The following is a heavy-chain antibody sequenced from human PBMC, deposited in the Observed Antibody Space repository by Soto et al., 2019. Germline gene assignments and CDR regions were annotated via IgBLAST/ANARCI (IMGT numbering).Heavy chain of an antibody. V-gene: IGHV1-18*01. Sequence: QIQLVQSGGEVKKPGASVKVSCKSSGYTFISHSITWVRQAPGQGLEWMGRISAYNGNTNYAQKFQGRVTVTTDTSTSTAYMELRSLRSDDTAVYYCARGAFCGGAPGCRDMDVWGQGTTVTVSS. CDR2: ISAYNGNT. CDR1: GYTFISHS. D-gene: IGHD2-21*01. CDR3: ARGAFCGGAPGCRDMDV. J-gene: IGHJ6*02.